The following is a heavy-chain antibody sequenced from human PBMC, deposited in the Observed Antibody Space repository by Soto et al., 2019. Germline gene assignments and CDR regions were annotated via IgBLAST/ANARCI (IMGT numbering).Heavy chain of an antibody. Sequence: QVQLVQSGAEVKKPGASVRVSCTASGYTFTGYYMHWVRQAPGQGLEWMGWINPKSGGTNYAQQFQGWVTMTRDTSISTADMELSRLRSDDTAVYYGATTVTEGTLDYWGQGTQVTVSS. D-gene: IGHD4-17*01. J-gene: IGHJ4*02. CDR2: INPKSGGT. V-gene: IGHV1-2*04. CDR3: ATTVTEGTLDY. CDR1: GYTFTGYY.